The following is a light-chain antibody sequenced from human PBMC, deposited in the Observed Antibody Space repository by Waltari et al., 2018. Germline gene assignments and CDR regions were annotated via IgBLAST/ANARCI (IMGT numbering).Light chain of an antibody. V-gene: IGKV3-15*01. CDR2: GAS. J-gene: IGKJ1*01. CDR3: QQYNNWPPWT. Sequence: EIVMPQSPATLSVSPGERATLSCRASQSVSSNLAWYQQKPGQAPRILIYGASTRATGIPARFSGSGSGTEFTLTISSLQSEDFAVYYCQQYNNWPPWTFGQGTKVEIK. CDR1: QSVSSN.